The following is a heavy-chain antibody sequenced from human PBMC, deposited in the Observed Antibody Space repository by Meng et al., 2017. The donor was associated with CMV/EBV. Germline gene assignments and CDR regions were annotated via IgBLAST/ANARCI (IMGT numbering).Heavy chain of an antibody. J-gene: IGHJ5*02. V-gene: IGHV3-48*03. CDR1: GFTFSSYE. Sequence: GESLKISCAASGFTFSSYEMNWVRQAPGKGLEWVSYISSSGSTIYYADSVKGRFTISRDNAKNSLYLQMNSLRAEDTAVYYCARAGYQLLSGWFDPWGQGTLVTVSS. CDR3: ARAGYQLLSGWFDP. CDR2: ISSSGSTI. D-gene: IGHD2-2*01.